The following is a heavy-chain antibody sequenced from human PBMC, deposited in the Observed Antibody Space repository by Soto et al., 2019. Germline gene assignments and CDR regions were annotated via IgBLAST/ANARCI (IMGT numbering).Heavy chain of an antibody. CDR1: GFTFSVSA. CDR3: ARPYCRSTRCYLYYYGMDV. D-gene: IGHD2-2*01. CDR2: ISSDGSHQ. Sequence: QVQVVESGGGEVQPGTSLRLSCAASGFTFSVSAIHWVRQAPGKGLEWVAVISSDGSHQYYADSVRGRFTISRDNPKNTLYLQMNSLRAEDTAVYYCARPYCRSTRCYLYYYGMDVWGPGTTVTVSS. J-gene: IGHJ6*02. V-gene: IGHV3-30-3*01.